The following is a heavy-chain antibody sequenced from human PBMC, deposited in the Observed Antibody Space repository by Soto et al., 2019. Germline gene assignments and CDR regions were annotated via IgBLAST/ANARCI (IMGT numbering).Heavy chain of an antibody. J-gene: IGHJ5*02. D-gene: IGHD3-22*01. Sequence: SVKVSCKASGGTFSSYAISWVRQAAGQGLEWMGGIIPIFGTANYAQKFQGRVTITADESTSTAYMELSSLRSEDTAVYYCARDLGYYDRSGYYHNWFHPWGQGTLVTVSS. CDR3: ARDLGYYDRSGYYHNWFHP. CDR1: GGTFSSYA. CDR2: IIPIFGTA. V-gene: IGHV1-69*13.